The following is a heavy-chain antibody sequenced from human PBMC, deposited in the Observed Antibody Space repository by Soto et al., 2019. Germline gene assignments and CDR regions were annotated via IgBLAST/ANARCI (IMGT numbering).Heavy chain of an antibody. CDR1: GGTFSSYA. CDR3: ARGPGYYYTPYFDY. V-gene: IGHV1-69*13. Sequence: GASVKVSCKASGGTFSSYAISWVRQAPGQGLEWMGGIVPIFGTANYAQKFQGRVTITADESTSTAYMELSSLRSEDTAVYYCARGPGYYYTPYFDYWGQGTLVTVSS. CDR2: IVPIFGTA. J-gene: IGHJ4*02. D-gene: IGHD1-26*01.